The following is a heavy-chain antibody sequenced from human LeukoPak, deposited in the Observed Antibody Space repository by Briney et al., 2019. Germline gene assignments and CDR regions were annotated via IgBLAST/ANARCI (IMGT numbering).Heavy chain of an antibody. V-gene: IGHV4-59*01. J-gene: IGHJ4*02. CDR2: IYHSGST. CDR1: GGSISSYY. Sequence: SETLSLTCTVSGGSISSYYWSWIRQPPGKGLEWIGYIYHSGSTNYNPSLKSRVTISVDTSKNQFSLKLSSVTAADTAVYYCARGDPAAAGYDYWGQGTLVTVSS. D-gene: IGHD6-13*01. CDR3: ARGDPAAAGYDY.